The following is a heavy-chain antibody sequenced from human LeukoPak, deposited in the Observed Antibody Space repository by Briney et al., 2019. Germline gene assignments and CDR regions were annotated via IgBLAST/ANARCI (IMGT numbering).Heavy chain of an antibody. J-gene: IGHJ4*02. CDR1: ECTFNINW. D-gene: IGHD3-3*01. CDR3: ARVRFLERSQYYFDY. CDR2: IKQDVSEK. Sequence: GGSLTLFCAASECTFNINWMRWVRQAPGKGLEWVANIKQDVSEKYHADSVEGRFPIARDNAKNSLYLQMNSLRAEDTAVYYCARVRFLERSQYYFDYWGQGTLVTVSS. V-gene: IGHV3-7*01.